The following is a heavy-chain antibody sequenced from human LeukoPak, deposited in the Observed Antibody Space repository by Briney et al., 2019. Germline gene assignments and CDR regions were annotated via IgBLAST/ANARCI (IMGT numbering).Heavy chain of an antibody. J-gene: IGHJ6*03. V-gene: IGHV4-59*01. CDR3: ARDHFWSGYYGDYYYYMDV. Sequence: PSETLSLTCTVSGGSISSYYWSWIRQPPGKGLEWIGYIYYSGSTNYNPSLKSRVTISVDTSKNQFSLKLSSVTAADTAVYYCARDHFWSGYYGDYYYYMDVRGKGTTVTVSS. CDR2: IYYSGST. CDR1: GGSISSYY. D-gene: IGHD3-3*02.